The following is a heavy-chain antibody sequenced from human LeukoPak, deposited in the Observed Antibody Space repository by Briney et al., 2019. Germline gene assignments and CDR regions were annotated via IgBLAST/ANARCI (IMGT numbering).Heavy chain of an antibody. CDR1: GGSISSSSYH. CDR3: ARDYYYASGYYFDY. CDR2: IYYSGST. V-gene: IGHV4-39*01. J-gene: IGHJ4*02. Sequence: SETLSLTGTVSGGSISSSSYHWGWIRQPPGKGLEWIGSIYYSGSTYYNPSLKSRVTISVDTSKNQFSLKLSSVTAADTAVYYCARDYYYASGYYFDYWGQETLVTVSS. D-gene: IGHD3-10*01.